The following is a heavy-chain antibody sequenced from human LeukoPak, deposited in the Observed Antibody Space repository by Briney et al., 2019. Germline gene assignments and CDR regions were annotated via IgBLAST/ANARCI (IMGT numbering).Heavy chain of an antibody. J-gene: IGHJ4*02. CDR1: GGSISSYY. V-gene: IGHV4-4*07. Sequence: SETLSPTCTVSGGSISSYYWSWIRQPAGKGLEWIGRIYSSGSTNYNPSLKSRVTMSVDTSKNQFSLKLRSVTAADTAVYYCAREVRSSGYSLDYWGQGTLVTVSS. CDR3: AREVRSSGYSLDY. D-gene: IGHD3-22*01. CDR2: IYSSGST.